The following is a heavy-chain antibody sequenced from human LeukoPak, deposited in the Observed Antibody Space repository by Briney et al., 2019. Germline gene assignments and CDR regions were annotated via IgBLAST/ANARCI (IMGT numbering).Heavy chain of an antibody. CDR1: GFTFGGYW. D-gene: IGHD6-6*01. CDR2: INFDGSEK. CDR3: ARDGVSSSPDFDY. V-gene: IGHV3-7*01. Sequence: GGFLRLSCRASGFTFGGYWMYWVRQAPGEGLEWVANINFDGSEKNYVDSVKGRFTISRDNAKNSLYLQMNSLRAEDTAVYYCARDGVSSSPDFDYWGQGTLVTV. J-gene: IGHJ4*02.